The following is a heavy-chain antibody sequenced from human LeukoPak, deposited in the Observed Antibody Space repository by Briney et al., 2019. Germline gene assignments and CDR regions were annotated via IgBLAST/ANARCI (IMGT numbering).Heavy chain of an antibody. J-gene: IGHJ5*02. Sequence: ASVKVSCKASGYTFTGYYMHWVRQAPGQGLAWMGLINPNSGGTNYAQKFQGRVTMTRDTSISTAYMELSRLRSDDTAVYYCARDWLLWFGELLSPAAWFDPWGQGTLVTVSS. V-gene: IGHV1-2*02. CDR3: ARDWLLWFGELLSPAAWFDP. D-gene: IGHD3-10*01. CDR1: GYTFTGYY. CDR2: INPNSGGT.